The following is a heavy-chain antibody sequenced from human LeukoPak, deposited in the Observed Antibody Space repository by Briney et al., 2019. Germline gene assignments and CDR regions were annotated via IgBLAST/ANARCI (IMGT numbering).Heavy chain of an antibody. CDR2: INPNSGGT. D-gene: IGHD4-17*01. V-gene: IGHV1-2*02. CDR1: GYTFTGYY. CDR3: ARDLGHWTTVTSEEGGEFDY. J-gene: IGHJ4*02. Sequence: ASVKVSCKASGYTFTGYYMHWVRQAPGQGLEWMGWINPNSGGTNYAQKFQGRVTMTRDTSISTAYMELSRLRSDDTAVYYCARDLGHWTTVTSEEGGEFDYWGQGTLVTVSS.